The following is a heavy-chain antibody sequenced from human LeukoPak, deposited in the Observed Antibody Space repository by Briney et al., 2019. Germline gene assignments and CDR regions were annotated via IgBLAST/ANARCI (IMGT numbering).Heavy chain of an antibody. D-gene: IGHD3-22*01. CDR2: IYYSGST. J-gene: IGHJ4*02. CDR3: AGHYYDSSGDFDY. Sequence: KPSETLSLTCTVSGGSISSYYWSWIRQPPGKGLEWIGYIYYSGSTKYNPSLKSRVTISVDTSKNQFSLKRSSVTAADTAVYYCAGHYYDSSGDFDYWGQGTLVTVSS. V-gene: IGHV4-59*01. CDR1: GGSISSYY.